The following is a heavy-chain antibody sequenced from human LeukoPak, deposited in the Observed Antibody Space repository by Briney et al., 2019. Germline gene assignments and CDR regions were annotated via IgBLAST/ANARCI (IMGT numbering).Heavy chain of an antibody. CDR1: GFTFSGYA. D-gene: IGHD3-22*01. J-gene: IGHJ4*02. CDR2: ISGSGGST. V-gene: IGHV3-23*01. Sequence: GGSLRLSCAASGFTFSGYAMSWVRQAPGKGLEWVSAISGSGGSTYYADSVKGRFTISRDNAKNTLYLQMNSLRAEDTAVYYCARGVYYYDSSGYSNGNDYWGQGTLVTVSS. CDR3: ARGVYYYDSSGYSNGNDY.